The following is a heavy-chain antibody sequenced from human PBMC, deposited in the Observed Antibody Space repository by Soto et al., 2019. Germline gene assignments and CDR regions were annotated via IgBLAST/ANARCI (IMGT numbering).Heavy chain of an antibody. CDR1: GYTFTSYG. D-gene: IGHD1-1*01. V-gene: IGHV1-18*01. CDR3: ARDVGNGTHDAFGI. J-gene: IGHJ3*02. Sequence: ASVKVSCKASGYTFTSYGISWVRQAPGQGLERMGWISAYNGNRNYAQKLQGRVTMTTPTSTTTAYMELRSLRPDATAVYSRARDVGNGTHDAFGICRKRKRVTV. CDR2: ISAYNGNR.